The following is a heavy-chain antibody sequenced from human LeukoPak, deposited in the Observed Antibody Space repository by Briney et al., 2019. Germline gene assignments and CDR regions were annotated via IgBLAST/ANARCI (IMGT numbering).Heavy chain of an antibody. J-gene: IGHJ4*02. CDR2: ISGSGGTT. D-gene: IGHD1/OR15-1a*01. Sequence: GRSLRLSCAASGFTFSSYAMNWVRQAPGKGLEWVSVISGSGGTTFYADSVEGRFTISRDNSKNTLYLQMNSLRAEDTAVYYCARGLNNSPYGRADYWGQGTLVTVSS. CDR3: ARGLNNSPYGRADY. CDR1: GFTFSSYA. V-gene: IGHV3-23*01.